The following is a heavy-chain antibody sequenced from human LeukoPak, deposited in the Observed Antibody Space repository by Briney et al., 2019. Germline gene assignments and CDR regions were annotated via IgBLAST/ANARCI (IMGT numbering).Heavy chain of an antibody. V-gene: IGHV3-30-3*01. CDR3: QGRAMVTNDY. Sequence: PGRSLRLSCAASGFTFSSYAMHWVRQAPGKGLEWVAVISYDGSNKYYADSVKGRFTISRDNSKNTLCLQMNSLRAEDTAVYYCQGRAMVTNDYWGQGTLVTVSS. D-gene: IGHD5-18*01. CDR2: ISYDGSNK. J-gene: IGHJ4*02. CDR1: GFTFSSYA.